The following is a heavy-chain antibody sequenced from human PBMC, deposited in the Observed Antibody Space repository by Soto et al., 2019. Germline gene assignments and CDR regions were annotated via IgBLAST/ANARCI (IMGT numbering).Heavy chain of an antibody. J-gene: IGHJ4*02. CDR1: GFTFSSYN. D-gene: IGHD6-6*01. CDR2: ITSSSRTI. V-gene: IGHV3-48*02. Sequence: EMQLVESGGGLVQPGGSLRLSCTASGFTFSSYNMNWVRQAPGKGLEWVSYITSSSRTIYYADSVKGRFTISRDNAKNSLYLQMNSLRDEDTGVYYCARDRSIAGTHDYWGQGTLVTVSS. CDR3: ARDRSIAGTHDY.